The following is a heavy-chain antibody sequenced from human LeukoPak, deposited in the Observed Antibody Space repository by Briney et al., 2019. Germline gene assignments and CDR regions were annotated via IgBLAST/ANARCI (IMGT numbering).Heavy chain of an antibody. D-gene: IGHD3-10*01. CDR2: IIPIFGTA. Sequence: SVKVSFKASGYTFTSYAISWVRQAPGQGLEWMGKIIPIFGTANYAQNFQGRVTITADESTSTTYMELSSLRSEDTAVYYCARDFGDGSGSYYSNWFDPWGQGTLVTVSS. CDR1: GYTFTSYA. CDR3: ARDFGDGSGSYYSNWFDP. J-gene: IGHJ5*02. V-gene: IGHV1-69*13.